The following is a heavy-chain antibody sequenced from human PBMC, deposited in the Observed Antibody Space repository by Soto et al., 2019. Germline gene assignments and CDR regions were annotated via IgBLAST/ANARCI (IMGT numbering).Heavy chain of an antibody. Sequence: SVKVSCKASGGTFSSYTISWVRQAPGQGLEWMGRILPIPGIANYAQKFQGRVTITADKSTSTAYMELSSLRSEDTAVYYCARERWYSSSWTSYYYYGMDVWG. CDR1: GGTFSSYT. D-gene: IGHD6-13*01. CDR2: ILPIPGIA. CDR3: ARERWYSSSWTSYYYYGMDV. J-gene: IGHJ6*02. V-gene: IGHV1-69*04.